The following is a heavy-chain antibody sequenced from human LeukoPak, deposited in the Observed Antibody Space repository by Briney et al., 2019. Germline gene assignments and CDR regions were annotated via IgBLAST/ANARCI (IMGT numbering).Heavy chain of an antibody. V-gene: IGHV3-74*01. Sequence: GGSLSLSCVASGFPFSSYWMHWVRQAPGKGLVWVSRIKSDGSTNYADSVKGRFTISRDNAKNTVSLQMNSLRAEDTGVYFCARAPSEIGGYYPEYFRHWGQGTLVTVSS. CDR3: ARAPSEIGGYYPEYFRH. D-gene: IGHD3-22*01. CDR2: IKSDGST. J-gene: IGHJ1*01. CDR1: GFPFSSYW.